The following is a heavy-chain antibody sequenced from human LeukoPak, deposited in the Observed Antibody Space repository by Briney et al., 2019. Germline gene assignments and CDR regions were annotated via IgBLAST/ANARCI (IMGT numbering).Heavy chain of an antibody. Sequence: TGGSLRLSCAASGFTFSSYAMSWVRQAPGKGLEWVAVISYDGSNKYYADSVKGRFTISRDNSKNTLYLQMNSLRAEDTAVYYCAKKAMVGYDLEGPNFDYWGQGTLVTVSS. CDR1: GFTFSSYA. CDR2: ISYDGSNK. D-gene: IGHD5-12*01. CDR3: AKKAMVGYDLEGPNFDY. J-gene: IGHJ4*02. V-gene: IGHV3-30-3*02.